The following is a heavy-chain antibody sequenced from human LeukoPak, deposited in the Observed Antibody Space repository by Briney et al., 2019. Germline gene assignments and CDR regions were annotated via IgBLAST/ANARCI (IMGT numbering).Heavy chain of an antibody. CDR3: ARTSVGYSSSWYGQWEASDI. D-gene: IGHD6-13*01. CDR2: IYTSGST. CDR1: GGSISSGSYY. V-gene: IGHV4-61*02. Sequence: SETLSLTCTVSGGSISSGSYYWSWIRQPAGKGLEWIGRIYTSGSTNYNPSLKSRVTISVDTSKNQFSLKLSSVTAADTAVYYCARTSVGYSSSWYGQWEASDIWGQGTMVTVSS. J-gene: IGHJ3*02.